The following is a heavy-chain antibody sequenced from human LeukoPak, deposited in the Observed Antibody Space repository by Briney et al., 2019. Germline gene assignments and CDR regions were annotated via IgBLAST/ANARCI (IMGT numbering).Heavy chain of an antibody. D-gene: IGHD3-10*01. CDR3: ARDRGKGAFDI. J-gene: IGHJ3*02. CDR1: GGSISSSSYY. Sequence: PSETLSLTCTVSGGSISSSSYYWGWIRQPPGKGLEWIGSIYYSGSTYYNPSLKSRVTISVDTSKNQFSLKLSSVTAADTAVYYCARDRGKGAFDIWGQGTMVTVSS. V-gene: IGHV4-39*07. CDR2: IYYSGST.